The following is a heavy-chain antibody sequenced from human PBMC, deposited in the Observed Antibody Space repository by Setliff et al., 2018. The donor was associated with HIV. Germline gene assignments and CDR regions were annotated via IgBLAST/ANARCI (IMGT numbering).Heavy chain of an antibody. CDR1: GYTFTSYG. J-gene: IGHJ5*02. D-gene: IGHD3-10*01. CDR3: ARDYRGRVRGVGPFDP. Sequence: ASVKVSCKASGYTFTSYGISWVRKAPGQGLEWMGWTNPYNGNTNYEQKLQGRVTMTTDTSTSTAYMDLRSLRSDDTAVYYCARDYRGRVRGVGPFDPWGQGTLVTVSS. V-gene: IGHV1-18*01. CDR2: TNPYNGNT.